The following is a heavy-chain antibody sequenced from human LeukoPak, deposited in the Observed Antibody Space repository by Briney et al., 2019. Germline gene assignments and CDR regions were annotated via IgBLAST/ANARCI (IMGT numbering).Heavy chain of an antibody. CDR2: IIPIFGIA. CDR1: GGTFTSYA. Sequence: SVKVPCKASGGTFTSYAISWVRQAPGQGLEWMGRIIPIFGIANYAQKFQGRVTITADKSASTAYMELSSLRSEDTAVYYCARGADSSGYPFDYWGQGTLVTVSS. D-gene: IGHD3-22*01. J-gene: IGHJ4*02. V-gene: IGHV1-69*04. CDR3: ARGADSSGYPFDY.